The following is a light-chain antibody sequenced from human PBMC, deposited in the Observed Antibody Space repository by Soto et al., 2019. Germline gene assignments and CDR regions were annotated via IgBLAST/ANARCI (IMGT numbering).Light chain of an antibody. Sequence: DSQMTQSPSSISASVGDRVTITCRASQDINTWLAWYQQRPGKAPKLLISAASSLQSGVPSRFSGSGSGTDFTFTISSLQPEDSATYYCQQANIFPFTFGPGTKVDI. J-gene: IGKJ3*01. CDR3: QQANIFPFT. CDR1: QDINTW. V-gene: IGKV1-12*01. CDR2: AAS.